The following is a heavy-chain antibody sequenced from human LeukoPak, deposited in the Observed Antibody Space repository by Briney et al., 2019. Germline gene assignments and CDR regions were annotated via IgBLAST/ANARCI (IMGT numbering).Heavy chain of an antibody. CDR2: IWYDASNK. J-gene: IGHJ4*02. CDR1: GFTFSSFG. D-gene: IGHD3-9*01. Sequence: PGGSLRLSCAASGFTFSSFGMHWVRQAPGKGLEWVAVIWYDASNKYYADSVKGRFTVSRDNSKNTLYLQMNSLRAEDTAVYYCAKGGFDWHQKGVDYWGQGTLVTVSS. CDR3: AKGGFDWHQKGVDY. V-gene: IGHV3-30*02.